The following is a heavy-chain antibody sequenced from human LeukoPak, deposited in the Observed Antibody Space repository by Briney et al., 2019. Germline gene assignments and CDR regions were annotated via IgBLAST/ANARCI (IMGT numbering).Heavy chain of an antibody. CDR2: ISGSGGST. Sequence: GGSLRLSCAASGFTFSSCAMSWVRQAPGKGLEWVSAISGSGGSTYYADSVKGRFTISRDNSKNTLYLQMNSLRAEDTAVYYCANPRDFWSGYPEGGDYWGQGTLVTVSS. CDR3: ANPRDFWSGYPEGGDY. D-gene: IGHD3-3*01. J-gene: IGHJ4*02. CDR1: GFTFSSCA. V-gene: IGHV3-23*01.